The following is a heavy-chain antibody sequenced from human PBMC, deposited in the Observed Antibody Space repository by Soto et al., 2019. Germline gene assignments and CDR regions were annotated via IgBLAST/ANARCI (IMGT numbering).Heavy chain of an antibody. CDR1: GFTFSSYA. CDR3: ARGIVVVPAAMRPGDY. D-gene: IGHD2-2*01. Sequence: QVQLVESGGGVVQPGRSLRLSCAASGFTFSSYAMHWVRQAPGKGLEWVAVISYDGSNKYYADSVKGRFTISRDNSKNTLYLQMNSLRAEDTAVYYCARGIVVVPAAMRPGDYWGQGTLVTVSS. J-gene: IGHJ4*02. V-gene: IGHV3-30-3*01. CDR2: ISYDGSNK.